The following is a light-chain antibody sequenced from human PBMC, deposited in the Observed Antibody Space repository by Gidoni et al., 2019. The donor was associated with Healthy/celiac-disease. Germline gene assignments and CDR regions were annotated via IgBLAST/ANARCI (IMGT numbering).Light chain of an antibody. CDR1: QSVSSD. V-gene: IGKV3-15*01. CDR3: QQYNVWTPWT. Sequence: ELVMTQSPATLSVSPGERATLSCRASQSVSSDLAWYQHKPGQAPRLLIYATSTRATGIPARFSGSGSGTEFTLTISSLQSEDFAVYYCQQYNVWTPWTFGQGTKVEIK. J-gene: IGKJ1*01. CDR2: ATS.